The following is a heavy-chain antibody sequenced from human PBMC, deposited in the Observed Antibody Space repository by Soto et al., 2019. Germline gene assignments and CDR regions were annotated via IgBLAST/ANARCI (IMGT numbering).Heavy chain of an antibody. CDR3: ASSPAFSSSWYGIPPDPSHGMDV. CDR2: INPSGGIT. CDR1: GYTFTSFY. Sequence: QMQLVQSGAEVKRPGASVRVSCKSSGYTFTSFYIHWVRQAPGQGLEWMGIINPSGGITNFAQRFQGRVTMPRAMSTNTQYMELSSLKSDDTAVYYCASSPAFSSSWYGIPPDPSHGMDVWGQGTTVTVS. D-gene: IGHD6-13*01. J-gene: IGHJ6*02. V-gene: IGHV1-46*01.